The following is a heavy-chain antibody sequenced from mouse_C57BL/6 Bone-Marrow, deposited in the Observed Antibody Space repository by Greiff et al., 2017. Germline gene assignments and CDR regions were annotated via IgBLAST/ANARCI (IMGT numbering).Heavy chain of an antibody. D-gene: IGHD1-1*01. J-gene: IGHJ4*01. CDR3: EREGITTLVASYAMDY. V-gene: IGHV5-4*01. CDR1: GFTFSSYA. Sequence: EVKLMESGGGLVKPGGSLKLSCAASGFTFSSYAMSWVRQTPEKRLEWVATISDGGSYTYYPDNVKGRFTISRDNAKNNLYLQLSHLKSEDTAMYYCEREGITTLVASYAMDYWGQGTSVTVSS. CDR2: ISDGGSYT.